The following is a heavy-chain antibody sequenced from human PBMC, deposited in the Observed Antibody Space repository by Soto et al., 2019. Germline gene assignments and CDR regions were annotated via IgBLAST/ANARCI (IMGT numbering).Heavy chain of an antibody. D-gene: IGHD6-6*01. CDR1: GFSLSTSGVG. CDR3: AHRAQKIVRSNAGLYNWFDT. CDR2: IYWNDDK. J-gene: IGHJ5*02. V-gene: IGHV2-5*01. Sequence: RTCTFSGFSLSTSGVGVGWIRQPPGKALEWLALIYWNDDKRYSPSLKSRLTITKDTSKNQVVLTMTNMDPVDTATYYCAHRAQKIVRSNAGLYNWFDTWGQGTLVTVSS.